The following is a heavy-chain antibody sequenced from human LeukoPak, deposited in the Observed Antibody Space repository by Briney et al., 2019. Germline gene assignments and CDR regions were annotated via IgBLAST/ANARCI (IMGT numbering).Heavy chain of an antibody. CDR1: GGSFSGYY. D-gene: IGHD2-2*01. J-gene: IGHJ6*02. V-gene: IGHV4-34*01. CDR3: ARRCSSTSCSPAPPYYYGMDV. Sequence: PSETLSLTCAVYGGSFSGYYWSWIRQPPGKGLEWIGETNHSGSTNYNPSLKSRVTISVDTSKNQFSLKLSSVTAADTAVYYCARRCSSTSCSPAPPYYYGMDVWGQGTTVTVSS. CDR2: TNHSGST.